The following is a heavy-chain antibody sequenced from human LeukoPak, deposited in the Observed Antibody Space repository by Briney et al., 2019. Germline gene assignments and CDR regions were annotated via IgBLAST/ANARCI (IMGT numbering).Heavy chain of an antibody. V-gene: IGHV3-30-3*01. D-gene: IGHD3-22*01. Sequence: HPGGSLRLSCAASGFTFSSYAMPWVRQAPGKGLEWVAVISYDGSNKYYADSVKGRFTISRDNSKNTLYLQMNSLRAEDTAVYYCARDRYYYDSSGYLLRYFDYWGQGTLVTVSS. CDR1: GFTFSSYA. CDR2: ISYDGSNK. CDR3: ARDRYYYDSSGYLLRYFDY. J-gene: IGHJ4*02.